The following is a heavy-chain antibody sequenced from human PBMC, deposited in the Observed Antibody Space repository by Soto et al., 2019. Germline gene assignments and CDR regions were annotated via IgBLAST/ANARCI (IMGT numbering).Heavy chain of an antibody. J-gene: IGHJ4*02. D-gene: IGHD2-2*01. CDR3: ARGDYQYSIDY. Sequence: PSETLSLTCTVSGDSMTSGDYSWSWIRQPPGKGLEWLGYIYRTGNTHYSPSLKSRVSISQDRSKNQFSLELTSVTAADTAVYYCARGDYQYSIDYWGQGTPVTVPQ. CDR1: GDSMTSGDYS. CDR2: IYRTGNT. V-gene: IGHV4-30-2*01.